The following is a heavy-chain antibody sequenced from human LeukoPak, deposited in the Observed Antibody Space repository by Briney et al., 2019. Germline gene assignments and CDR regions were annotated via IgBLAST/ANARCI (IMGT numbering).Heavy chain of an antibody. D-gene: IGHD3-3*01. CDR1: GYTFTGYY. J-gene: IGHJ6*02. CDR3: ARDGALLRFLEWLEFFYYYYGMDV. CDR2: INPNSGGT. Sequence: ASVKVSCKASGYTFTGYYMHWVRQAPGQGLEWVGRINPNSGGTNYAQKFQGRVTMTRDTSISTAYMELSRLRSDDTAVYYCARDGALLRFLEWLEFFYYYYGMDVWGQGTTVTVSS. V-gene: IGHV1-2*06.